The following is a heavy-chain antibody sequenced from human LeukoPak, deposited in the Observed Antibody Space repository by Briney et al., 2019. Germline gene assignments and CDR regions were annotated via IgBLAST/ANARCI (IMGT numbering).Heavy chain of an antibody. V-gene: IGHV3-23*01. J-gene: IGHJ4*02. CDR2: ISGSGDTT. CDR3: AKGAKRITMIVVVPFDY. D-gene: IGHD3-22*01. Sequence: GGSLRLSCAASGFTFNNCAMSWVRQAPGKGLEWVSAISGSGDTTYYADSVKGRFTISRDNSKNTLYLQMNSLRAEDTAVYYCAKGAKRITMIVVVPFDYWGQGTLVTVSS. CDR1: GFTFNNCA.